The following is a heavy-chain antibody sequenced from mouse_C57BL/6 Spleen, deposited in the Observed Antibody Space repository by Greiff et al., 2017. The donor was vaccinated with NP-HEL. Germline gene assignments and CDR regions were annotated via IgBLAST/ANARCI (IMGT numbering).Heavy chain of an antibody. Sequence: QVQLQQSGAELVRPGSSVKLSCKASGYTFTSYWMHWVKQRPIQGLEWIGNIDPSDSETHYNQKFKDKATLTVDKSSSTAYMQLSSLTSEDSAVYYCARGLYYSNYLYAMDYWGQGTSVTVSS. CDR1: GYTFTSYW. CDR3: ARGLYYSNYLYAMDY. J-gene: IGHJ4*01. D-gene: IGHD2-5*01. CDR2: IDPSDSET. V-gene: IGHV1-52*01.